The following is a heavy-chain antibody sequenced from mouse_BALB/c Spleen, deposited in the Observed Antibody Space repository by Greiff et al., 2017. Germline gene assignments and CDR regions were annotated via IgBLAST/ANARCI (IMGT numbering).Heavy chain of an antibody. D-gene: IGHD1-1*01. CDR2: IYPGNSDT. Sequence: EVQLQQSGTVLARPGASVKMSCKASGYTFTSYWMHWVKQRPGQGLEWIGAIYPGNSDTSYNQKFKGKAKLTAVTSTSTAYMELSSLTNEDSAVYYCTRDHYGSSGFAYWGQGTLVTVSA. J-gene: IGHJ3*01. V-gene: IGHV1-5*01. CDR3: TRDHYGSSGFAY. CDR1: GYTFTSYW.